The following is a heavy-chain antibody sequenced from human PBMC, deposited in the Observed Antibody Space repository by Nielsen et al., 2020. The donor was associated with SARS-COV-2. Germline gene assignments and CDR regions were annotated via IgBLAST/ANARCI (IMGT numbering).Heavy chain of an antibody. CDR1: GFTFDDYA. D-gene: IGHD3-16*02. CDR3: AASGESSFDP. J-gene: IGHJ5*02. Sequence: GGSLRLSCAASGFTFDDYAMHWVRQAPGKGLEWVSGISWNSGSIGYADSVKGRFTISRDNAKTSLYLQMNSLRAEDTALYYCAASGESSFDPWGQGTLVTVSS. V-gene: IGHV3-9*01. CDR2: ISWNSGSI.